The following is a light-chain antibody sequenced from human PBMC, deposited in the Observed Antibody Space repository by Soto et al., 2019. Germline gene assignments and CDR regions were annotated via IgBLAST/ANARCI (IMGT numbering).Light chain of an antibody. Sequence: QSVLTQPASVSGSPGQSITMSCTGTSSDVGAFNFVSWYQQHPGKAPKLIIYEVTNRPSGVSNRFSGSKSGNTASLTISGLQAEDEADSYCNSYTTSSTLVFGTGTKV. CDR1: SSDVGAFNF. CDR3: NSYTTSSTLV. J-gene: IGLJ1*01. CDR2: EVT. V-gene: IGLV2-14*01.